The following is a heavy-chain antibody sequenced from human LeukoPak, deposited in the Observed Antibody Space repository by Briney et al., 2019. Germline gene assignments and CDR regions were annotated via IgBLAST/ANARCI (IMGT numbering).Heavy chain of an antibody. CDR1: GGSISSSSYY. CDR2: IYYSGST. V-gene: IGHV4-39*02. D-gene: IGHD6-19*01. CDR3: ARDPTGWVPKGAFDY. Sequence: RPSETLSLTCTVSGGSISSSSYYWGWIRQPPGKGLERLGRIYYSGSTYYNPSLKSGVTISVDTSKNQFSLKLSSVTAADTAVYYCARDPTGWVPKGAFDYWGQGTLVTVSS. J-gene: IGHJ4*02.